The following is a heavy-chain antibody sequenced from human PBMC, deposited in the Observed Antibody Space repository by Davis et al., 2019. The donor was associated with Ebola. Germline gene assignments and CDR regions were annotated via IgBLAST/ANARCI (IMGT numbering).Heavy chain of an antibody. CDR1: GNSFSSHW. V-gene: IGHV5-51*01. J-gene: IGHJ3*02. D-gene: IGHD1-20*01. Sequence: GESLKISCQDSGNSFSSHWIGWVRQMPGKGLEWMGIIFTGDSDTRYRPSFRGQVTISAEKSFKTAFLQWSSRKASDTARYYCATLRRTITGMDDGFDIWGQGTMVTVSS. CDR2: IFTGDSDT. CDR3: ATLRRTITGMDDGFDI.